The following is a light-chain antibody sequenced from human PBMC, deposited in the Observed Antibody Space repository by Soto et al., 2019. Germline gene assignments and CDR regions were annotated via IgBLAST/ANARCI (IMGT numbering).Light chain of an antibody. CDR1: QSVSSSY. V-gene: IGKV3-20*01. CDR3: QQYGSSYT. Sequence: DIVLTQSPGTLSLSPGERASLSCRASQSVSSSYLAWYQQKPGQALRLLIYGASSRATGIPDRFSGSGSGTDFTLTISRLEPEDFAVYYCQQYGSSYTFGQGTKLEIK. J-gene: IGKJ2*01. CDR2: GAS.